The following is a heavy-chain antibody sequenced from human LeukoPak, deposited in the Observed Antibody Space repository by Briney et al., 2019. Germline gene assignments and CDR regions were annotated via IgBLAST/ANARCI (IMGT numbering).Heavy chain of an antibody. CDR2: INAGNGNT. J-gene: IGHJ4*02. Sequence: ASVKVSCKASGYTFTSYAMHWVRQAPGQRLEWMGWINAGNGNTKYSQKFQGRVTITRDTSASTAYMELSSLRSEDTAVYYCARDLWGVGATHGDYWGQGTLVTVSS. V-gene: IGHV1-3*01. D-gene: IGHD1-26*01. CDR3: ARDLWGVGATHGDY. CDR1: GYTFTSYA.